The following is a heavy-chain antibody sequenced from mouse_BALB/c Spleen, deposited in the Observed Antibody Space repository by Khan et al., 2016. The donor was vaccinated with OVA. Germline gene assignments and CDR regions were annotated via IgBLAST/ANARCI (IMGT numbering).Heavy chain of an antibody. Sequence: VQLQQSGPELVKPGASVKMSCKASGYTFTSYVMHWVKQKPGLGLEWIGYIYPFNDDTKYNEKFKGKATLTADNSSSTAYMELSSLTSEDAAFYYCAPVGNYYVSFAYWGQGTLVTVSA. CDR3: APVGNYYVSFAY. CDR1: GYTFTSYV. CDR2: IYPFNDDT. D-gene: IGHD1-1*01. V-gene: IGHV1S136*01. J-gene: IGHJ3*01.